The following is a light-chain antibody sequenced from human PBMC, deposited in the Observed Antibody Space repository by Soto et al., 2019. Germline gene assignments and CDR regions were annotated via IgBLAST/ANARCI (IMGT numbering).Light chain of an antibody. CDR2: GAS. V-gene: IGKV3-15*01. J-gene: IGKJ1*01. CDR1: QSVSSH. Sequence: EVVMTQSPATLSVSPGERATLSCQASQSVSSHLAWYQQKPGQAPRLLIYGASTRATGIPARFSGSGSGTDFTLNISSLQPDDFATYYCQQYNRYPVVWTFGRGTKFDIK. CDR3: QQYNRYPVVWT.